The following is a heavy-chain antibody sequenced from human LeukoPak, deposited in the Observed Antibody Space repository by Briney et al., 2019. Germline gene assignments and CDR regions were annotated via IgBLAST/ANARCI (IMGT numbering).Heavy chain of an antibody. CDR2: IRYDGSNK. J-gene: IGHJ4*02. CDR3: AKQWELLHSYYFDY. CDR1: GFTFSSYG. Sequence: GGSLRLSFAASGFTFSSYGMHWVRQAPGKGLEWVAFIRYDGSNKYYADSVKGRFTISRDNSKNTLYLQMNSLRAEDTAVYYCAKQWELLHSYYFDYWGQGTLVTVSS. V-gene: IGHV3-30*02. D-gene: IGHD1-26*01.